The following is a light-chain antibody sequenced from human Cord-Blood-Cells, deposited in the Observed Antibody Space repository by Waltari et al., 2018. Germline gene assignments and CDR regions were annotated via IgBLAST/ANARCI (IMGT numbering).Light chain of an antibody. J-gene: IGLJ2*01. CDR2: DVS. Sequence: QSALTQPRSVSGSPGQSVTISCTGTSSDVGGYNYVSWYQQHPGKAPKLMIYDVSNRPSGVSNRFSGSKSGNPASLTISGLQAEDEADYYCSSYTSSSTLEGVFGGGTKLTVL. CDR1: SSDVGGYNY. V-gene: IGLV2-14*01. CDR3: SSYTSSSTLEGV.